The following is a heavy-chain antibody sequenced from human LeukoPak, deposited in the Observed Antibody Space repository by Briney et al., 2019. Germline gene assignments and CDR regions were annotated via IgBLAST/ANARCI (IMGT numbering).Heavy chain of an antibody. CDR2: IYTSGST. V-gene: IGHV4-61*02. Sequence: TSETLPLTCTVSGGSISSGSYYWSWIRQPAGKGLEWIGRIYTSGSTNYNPSLKSRVTISVDTSKNQFSLKLSSVTAADTAVYYCARQYSDILTGYHRGELYWYFDLWGRGTLVTVSS. CDR3: ARQYSDILTGYHRGELYWYFDL. CDR1: GGSISSGSYY. J-gene: IGHJ2*01. D-gene: IGHD3-9*01.